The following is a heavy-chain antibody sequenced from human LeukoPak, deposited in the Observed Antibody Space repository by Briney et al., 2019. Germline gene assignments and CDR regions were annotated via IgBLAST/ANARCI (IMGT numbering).Heavy chain of an antibody. Sequence: PSETLSLTCTVSGVSISSSYSYWGWIRQPPGMGLEWIGSIYYTGNTYYNASLKSRVTMSVDTSKNQFSLKLSSVTAADTAVYYCARTVHDSSGYLAIYYYYYYMDVWGKGTTVTISS. D-gene: IGHD3-22*01. CDR1: GVSISSSYSY. CDR3: ARTVHDSSGYLAIYYYYYYMDV. CDR2: IYYTGNT. J-gene: IGHJ6*03. V-gene: IGHV4-39*07.